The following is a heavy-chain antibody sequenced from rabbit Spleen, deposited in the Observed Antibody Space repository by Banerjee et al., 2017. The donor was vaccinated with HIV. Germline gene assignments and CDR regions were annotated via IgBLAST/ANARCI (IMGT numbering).Heavy chain of an antibody. CDR3: ARDEDDGGYHYVL. CDR1: GFTISSYH. J-gene: IGHJ4*01. CDR2: IYDSGTT. D-gene: IGHD1-1*01. V-gene: IGHV1S69*01. Sequence: QSLEESGGRLVTPGTPLTLTCTASGFTISSYHMSWVRQPPGKGLEWIGIIYDSGTTNYANGAKGRFTISRASTTMDLKITSPTTEDTATYFCARDEDDGGYHYVLWGPGTPRHRL.